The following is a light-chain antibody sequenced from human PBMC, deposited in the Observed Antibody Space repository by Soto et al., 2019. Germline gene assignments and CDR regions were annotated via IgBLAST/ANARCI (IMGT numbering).Light chain of an antibody. J-gene: IGLJ1*01. CDR1: SSDVGVYNY. CDR3: CSYAGDSTYV. CDR2: DVS. Sequence: QSALTQPRSVSGSPGQSVTISCTGTSSDVGVYNYVSWYQQYPGKAPKIMIYDVSKRPSGVPDRFSGSKSDNTASLTISGLQAEDEADYYCCSYAGDSTYVFGTGTKVTVL. V-gene: IGLV2-11*01.